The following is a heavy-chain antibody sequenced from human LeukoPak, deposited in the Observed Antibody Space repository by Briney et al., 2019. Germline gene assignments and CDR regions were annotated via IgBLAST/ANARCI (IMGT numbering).Heavy chain of an antibody. Sequence: PSETLSLTCTVSGGSISSGGYYWSWIRQHPGKGLEWTGYIYYSGSTYYNPSLKSRVTISVDTSKNQFSLKLSSVTAADTAVYYCARGLYYYDSSGYYFVAFDIWGQGTMVTVSS. D-gene: IGHD3-22*01. CDR3: ARGLYYYDSSGYYFVAFDI. J-gene: IGHJ3*02. V-gene: IGHV4-31*03. CDR1: GGSISSGGYY. CDR2: IYYSGST.